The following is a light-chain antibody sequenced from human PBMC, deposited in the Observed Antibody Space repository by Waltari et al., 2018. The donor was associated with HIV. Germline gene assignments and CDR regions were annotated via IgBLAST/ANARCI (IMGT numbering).Light chain of an antibody. V-gene: IGLV1-47*01. J-gene: IGLJ2*01. CDR1: SSNIGSNY. CDR3: AAWDDSLSGPV. Sequence: QSVLTQPPSASGTPGQRVTISCSGSSSNIGSNYVYWYQQLPGTAPKLLIYRNNHRPSGVPDRFSGSKSGTSASLAISGLRSEDEADYYCAAWDDSLSGPVFGGGTKLTVL. CDR2: RNN.